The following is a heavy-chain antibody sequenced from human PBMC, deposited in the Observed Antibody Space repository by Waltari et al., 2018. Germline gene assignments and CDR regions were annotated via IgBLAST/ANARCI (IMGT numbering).Heavy chain of an antibody. Sequence: QVQLVQSGAEVKKPGATVQFSCKASRGTYSSYAISGVRKAPGQGLEWMGWSIPILGIANYAQKFQGRVTITEDKSTSTAYMELSSLRSEDTAVYYCASGVGLDKDYWGQGTLVTVSS. CDR1: RGTYSSYA. V-gene: IGHV1-69*10. D-gene: IGHD3-10*01. CDR2: SIPILGIA. CDR3: ASGVGLDKDY. J-gene: IGHJ4*02.